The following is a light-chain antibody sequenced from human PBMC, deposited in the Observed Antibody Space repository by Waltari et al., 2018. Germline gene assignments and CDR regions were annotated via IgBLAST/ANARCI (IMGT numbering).Light chain of an antibody. J-gene: IGKJ2*01. CDR1: QRVSSTA. V-gene: IGKV3-20*01. Sequence: DMMFTHSPGSLVLPPGESATLSCRATQRVSSTAVALYQQKPGQAPKLLIHGASTRVTGVPGRFTGSGSGTDFTLTIRILEPDDSAVYYCQHYGGSLPMYTFVQGTKLEI. CDR2: GAS. CDR3: QHYGGSLPMYT.